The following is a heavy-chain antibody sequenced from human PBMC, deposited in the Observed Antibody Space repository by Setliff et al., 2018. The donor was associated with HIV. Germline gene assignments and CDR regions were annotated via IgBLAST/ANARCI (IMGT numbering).Heavy chain of an antibody. V-gene: IGHV4-31*03. J-gene: IGHJ4*01. CDR2: FHYTGGT. Sequence: SETLSLTCTVSGGSISSGGYYWSWIRQHPGRGLEWIGSFHYTGGTDYNPSLKSRGSLSLDTPKNQFSLRLNSLTAADTAVYYCARGRYYFEYWGHGTLVTVPQ. CDR3: ARGRYYFEY. CDR1: GGSISSGGYY.